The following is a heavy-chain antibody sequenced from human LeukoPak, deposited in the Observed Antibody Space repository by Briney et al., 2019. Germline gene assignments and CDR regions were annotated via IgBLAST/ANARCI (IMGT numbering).Heavy chain of an antibody. J-gene: IGHJ4*02. V-gene: IGHV3-43*01. CDR1: GFMFDDYT. Sequence: GGSLGLSCAASGFMFDDYTMHWVRQAPGKGLEWVSLINWDGGSRYYAASVKGRFTVSRDNSKNSLYLQMNSLRTEDTALYYCAKGDVDSPMNFYHWGQGTLVTVSS. CDR3: AKGDVDSPMNFYH. D-gene: IGHD5-18*01. CDR2: INWDGGSR.